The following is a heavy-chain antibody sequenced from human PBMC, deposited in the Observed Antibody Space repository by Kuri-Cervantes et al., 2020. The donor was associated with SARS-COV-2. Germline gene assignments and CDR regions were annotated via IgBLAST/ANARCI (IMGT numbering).Heavy chain of an antibody. CDR2: ISACNGNT. CDR3: ALGYWGSDHPRYYYYMDV. D-gene: IGHD2-21*01. J-gene: IGHJ6*03. CDR1: GYTFTSYG. V-gene: IGHV1-18*01. Sequence: ASVKVSCKASGYTFTSYGISWVRQAPGQGLEWMGWISACNGNTNYAQKLQGRVTMNTDTSTSTAYMELRSLRSDDTAVYYCALGYWGSDHPRYYYYMDVWGKGTTVTVSS.